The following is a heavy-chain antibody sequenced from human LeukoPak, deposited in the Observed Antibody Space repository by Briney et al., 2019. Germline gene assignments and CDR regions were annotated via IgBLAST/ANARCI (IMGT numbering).Heavy chain of an antibody. J-gene: IGHJ3*02. Sequence: SVNVSCKASGGTFSSYSISWVRQAPGQGLEWMGRIIPILGIANYAQKFQGRVTITADKSTSTAYMELSSLRSEDTAVYYCARAKVDIVVVVAATDAFDIWGQGTMVTVSS. CDR1: GGTFSSYS. CDR3: ARAKVDIVVVVAATDAFDI. V-gene: IGHV1-69*04. CDR2: IIPILGIA. D-gene: IGHD2-15*01.